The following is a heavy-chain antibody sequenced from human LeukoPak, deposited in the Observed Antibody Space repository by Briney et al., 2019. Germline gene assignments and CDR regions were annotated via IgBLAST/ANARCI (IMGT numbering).Heavy chain of an antibody. V-gene: IGHV3-30-3*01. D-gene: IGHD2/OR15-2a*01. CDR3: ARDSEGEYYPY. CDR1: GFTFSSYA. J-gene: IGHJ4*02. CDR2: ISYDGSNK. Sequence: GGSLRLSCAASGFTFSSYAMQWVRQAPGKGVEWVAGISYDGSNKYYADSVKGRFTISRDNSKNTLYLQMNSLRAEDTAVYYCARDSEGEYYPYWGQGTLVTVSS.